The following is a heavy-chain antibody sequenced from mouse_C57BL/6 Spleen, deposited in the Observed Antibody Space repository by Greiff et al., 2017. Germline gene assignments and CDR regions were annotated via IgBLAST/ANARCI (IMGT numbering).Heavy chain of an antibody. CDR3: ARGVYYGNLYYAMDY. CDR1: GYTFTDYY. CDR2: INPNNGGT. D-gene: IGHD2-1*01. J-gene: IGHJ4*01. V-gene: IGHV1-26*01. Sequence: VQLQQSGPELVKPGASVKISCKASGYTFTDYYMNWVKQSHGKSLEWIGDINPNNGGTSYNQKFKGKATLTVDKSSSTAYMELRSLTSEDSAVYYCARGVYYGNLYYAMDYWGQGTSVTVSS.